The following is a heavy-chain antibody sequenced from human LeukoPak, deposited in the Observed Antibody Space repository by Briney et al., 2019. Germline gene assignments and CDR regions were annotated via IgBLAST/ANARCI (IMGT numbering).Heavy chain of an antibody. CDR1: GFTFSSYS. V-gene: IGHV3-21*01. Sequence: GGSLRLSCAASGFTFSSYSMNWVRQAPGKGLEWVSSISGSSSYIYYADSVKGRFTISRDNAKNSLYLQMNSLRAEDTAVYYCASDEYYYDSSGYDYYWGQGTLVTVSS. D-gene: IGHD3-22*01. CDR3: ASDEYYYDSSGYDYY. J-gene: IGHJ4*02. CDR2: ISGSSSYI.